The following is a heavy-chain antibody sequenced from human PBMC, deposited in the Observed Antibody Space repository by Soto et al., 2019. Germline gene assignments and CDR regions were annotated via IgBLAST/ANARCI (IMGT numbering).Heavy chain of an antibody. CDR2: ISGSGGST. CDR3: AKSALIMPLVRGVLDAFDI. CDR1: GFTFSSYA. D-gene: IGHD3-10*01. J-gene: IGHJ3*02. V-gene: IGHV3-23*01. Sequence: EVQLLESGGGLVQPGGSLRLSCAASGFTFSSYAMSWVRQAPGKGLEWVSAISGSGGSTYYADSVKGRFTISRDNSKNTPYLQMNSLRAEDTAVYYCAKSALIMPLVRGVLDAFDIWGQGTMVTVSS.